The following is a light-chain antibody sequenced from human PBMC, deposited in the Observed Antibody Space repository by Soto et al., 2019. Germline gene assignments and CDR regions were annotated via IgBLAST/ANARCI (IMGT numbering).Light chain of an antibody. CDR1: SSDVGGYNY. J-gene: IGLJ3*02. CDR2: EVS. V-gene: IGLV2-14*01. Sequence: QYALTQPASVSGSPGQSITISCTGTSSDVGGYNYVSWYQQHPGKAPKLMIYEVSNRPSGVSNRFSGSKSGNTASLTISGLQAEDEADYYCSSYTSSSTQTFGGGTKLTVL. CDR3: SSYTSSSTQT.